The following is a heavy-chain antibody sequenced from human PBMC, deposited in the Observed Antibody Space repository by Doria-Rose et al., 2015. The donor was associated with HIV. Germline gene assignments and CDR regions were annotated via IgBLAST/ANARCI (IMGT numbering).Heavy chain of an antibody. V-gene: IGHV3-9*01. CDR3: VKDMKYSSTLYYFHY. J-gene: IGHJ4*02. CDR2: ISWNSAKI. CDR1: GFIFDDYA. D-gene: IGHD6-13*01. Sequence: RLSCVASGFIFDDYAMHWVRQAPGKGLEWLSGISWNSAKIDYADSVKGRFTVSRDNAKNSLYLQMNSLRVEDSALYYCVKDMKYSSTLYYFHYWGQGTLVTVSS.